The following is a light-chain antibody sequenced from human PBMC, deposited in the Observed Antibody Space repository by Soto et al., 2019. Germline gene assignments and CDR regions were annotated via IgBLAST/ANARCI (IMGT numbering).Light chain of an antibody. V-gene: IGKV3-20*01. CDR1: QSISSSY. J-gene: IGKJ2*01. CDR3: QQYGGSPYT. Sequence: EIVLTQSPGTLSLSPGEGATLSCRASQSISSSYLAWYQQKPGQAPRLLIYGVSSRGAGIPERFSGSGSGTDFTLTISRLEPEDFAVYYCQQYGGSPYTFGQGTKLEI. CDR2: GVS.